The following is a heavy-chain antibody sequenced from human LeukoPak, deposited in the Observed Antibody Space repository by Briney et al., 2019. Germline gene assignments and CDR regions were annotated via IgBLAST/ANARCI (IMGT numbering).Heavy chain of an antibody. V-gene: IGHV3-7*01. CDR2: IKHDGSEK. CDR3: ATDRGWRTSGYYLYYFEY. J-gene: IGHJ4*02. CDR1: GFTFTNYF. D-gene: IGHD3-3*01. Sequence: GGSLRLSCAASGFTFTNYFMSWVRQAPGKGLEWVASIKHDGSEKYYVDSVRGRFTISRDNTMNSLYLQMSSLRAEDTAVYYCATDRGWRTSGYYLYYFEYWGQGTLVTFSS.